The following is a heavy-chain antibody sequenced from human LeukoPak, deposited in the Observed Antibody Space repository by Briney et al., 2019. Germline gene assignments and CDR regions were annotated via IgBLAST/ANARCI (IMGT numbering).Heavy chain of an antibody. Sequence: PSETLSLTCSVSGFSMNTASSWAWGWIRQPPGKGLDWIGNIYHNGRSYYNPSLKSRVTISVDTSKNQFSLKMTSVTAADTAVYYCVRVPHNCSGDRCYSRWFDPWGQGTLVIVSS. CDR2: IYHNGRS. J-gene: IGHJ5*02. CDR3: VRVPHNCSGDRCYSRWFDP. D-gene: IGHD2-15*01. CDR1: GFSMNTASS. V-gene: IGHV4-38-2*02.